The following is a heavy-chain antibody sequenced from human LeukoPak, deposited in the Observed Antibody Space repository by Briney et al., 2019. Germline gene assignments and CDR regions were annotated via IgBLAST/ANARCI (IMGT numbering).Heavy chain of an antibody. D-gene: IGHD2-15*01. J-gene: IGHJ4*02. CDR2: ISSSSSYI. CDR3: AKDRRTTLPAYFDY. V-gene: IGHV3-21*04. CDR1: GFTFSSYS. Sequence: PGGSLRLSCAASGFTFSSYSMNWVRQAPGKGLEWVSSISSSSSYIYYADSVKGRFTISRDNSRNTLSLQMNSLRAEDTAVYYCAKDRRTTLPAYFDYWGQGTLVTVSS.